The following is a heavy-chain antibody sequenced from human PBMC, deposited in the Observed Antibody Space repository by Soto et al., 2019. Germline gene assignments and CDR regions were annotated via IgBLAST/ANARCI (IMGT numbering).Heavy chain of an antibody. CDR1: GGSFSGYY. CDR3: ARDKITGLFDY. CDR2: INHSGST. V-gene: IGHV4-34*01. Sequence: QVQLQQWGAGLLKPSETLSLTCAVYGGSFSGYYWTWIRQPPGTGLEWIGEINHSGSTNYNPSLKSRGTISADPSKNQFSLKLTSVTAADTAVYYCARDKITGLFDYWGQGTLVTVSS. J-gene: IGHJ4*02. D-gene: IGHD2-8*02.